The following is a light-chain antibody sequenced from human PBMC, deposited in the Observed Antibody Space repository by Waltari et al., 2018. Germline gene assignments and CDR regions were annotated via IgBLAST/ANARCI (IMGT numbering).Light chain of an antibody. J-gene: IGKJ2*02. Sequence: DIVMTQSPDSLAVSLGERATINCKSSQSVLYSSNNRYYLAWYQQKPGQPPKLLIYWASTRESGVPDRFSGSGSGTDFTLTISSLQAEDVAVYYCQQYLRAPRTFAQGTGLEIK. CDR1: QSVLYSSNNRYY. CDR2: WAS. V-gene: IGKV4-1*01. CDR3: QQYLRAPRT.